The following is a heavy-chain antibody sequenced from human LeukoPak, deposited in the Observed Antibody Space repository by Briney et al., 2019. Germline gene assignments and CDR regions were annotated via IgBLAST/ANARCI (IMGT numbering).Heavy chain of an antibody. CDR3: AIYYDFWSGYSSNRLFDP. V-gene: IGHV1-8*01. CDR2: MNPSSGNT. CDR1: GYTFSSYD. D-gene: IGHD3-3*01. J-gene: IGHJ5*02. Sequence: ASVKVSCKASGYTFSSYDVNWVGQAAGQGVEWMGWMNPSSGNTGYAQKFQGRVTIIRNTSISTAYMELSSLRSEDTAVYYCAIYYDFWSGYSSNRLFDPWGQGTLVTVSS.